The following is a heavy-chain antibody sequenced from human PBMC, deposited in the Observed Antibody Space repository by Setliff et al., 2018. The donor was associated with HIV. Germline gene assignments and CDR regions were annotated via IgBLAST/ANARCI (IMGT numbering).Heavy chain of an antibody. D-gene: IGHD5-18*01. V-gene: IGHV1-69*13. J-gene: IGHJ6*03. CDR3: ARDQISAYSYGGEVYYYYMDV. CDR1: GGTFSGHA. CDR2: IIPLFGTA. Sequence: SVKVSCKAAGGTFSGHAINWVRQAPGQGVEWMGEIIPLFGTAHYAQRFQGRPTITADDSTSTAYMELSRLKSADTAVYYCARDQISAYSYGGEVYYYYMDVWGKGTTVTVSS.